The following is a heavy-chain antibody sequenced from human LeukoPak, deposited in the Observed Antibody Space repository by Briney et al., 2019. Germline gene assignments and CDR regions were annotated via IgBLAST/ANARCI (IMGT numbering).Heavy chain of an antibody. D-gene: IGHD3-10*01. V-gene: IGHV3-30*02. CDR1: GFIFSNYG. CDR2: LQYDGSTK. Sequence: PGGSLRLSCAASGFIFSNYGMHWVRQAPGKGLEWVSFLQYDGSTKYYADSVKGRFTISRDNSKNTLYLQMNSLRAEDTAVYYCAKDHYGSAWGQGTLVTVSS. J-gene: IGHJ5*02. CDR3: AKDHYGSA.